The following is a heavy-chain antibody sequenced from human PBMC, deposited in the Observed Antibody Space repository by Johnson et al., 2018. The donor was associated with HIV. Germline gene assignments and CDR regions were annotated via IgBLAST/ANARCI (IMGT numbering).Heavy chain of an antibody. CDR3: TTDGSDPHDAFDI. J-gene: IGHJ3*02. Sequence: VQLVESGGGLVQPGGSLRLSCAASGFTVSSNYMSWVRQAPGKGLEWVSVIYTGGSTYYAASMKGLFTISRDTAKNTLYLQMNSLHTEDTAEYYCTTDGSDPHDAFDIWGQGTMVTVSS. D-gene: IGHD3-10*01. V-gene: IGHV3-66*01. CDR1: GFTVSSNY. CDR2: IYTGGST.